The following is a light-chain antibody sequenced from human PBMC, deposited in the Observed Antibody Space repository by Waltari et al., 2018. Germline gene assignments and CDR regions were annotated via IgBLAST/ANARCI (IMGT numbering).Light chain of an antibody. CDR1: QGINNY. CDR3: LQHNSFPWT. Sequence: DIQMTRSQSAMSASVADRLTLTCRASQGINNYLAWFQQKPGKVPKLLIYATSSLQSGVPSRFSGSGSGTEFTLTISSLQPEDFATYYCLQHNSFPWTFGQGTKVEIK. V-gene: IGKV1-17*03. CDR2: ATS. J-gene: IGKJ1*01.